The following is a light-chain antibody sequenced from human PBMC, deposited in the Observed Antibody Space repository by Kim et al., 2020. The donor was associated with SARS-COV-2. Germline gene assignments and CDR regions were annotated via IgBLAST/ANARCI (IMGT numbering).Light chain of an antibody. CDR3: SSYTSRSTEV. Sequence: GQSITISCTGASIDLGDYRYVSWYQKPPGKAIPLMIYDVTKRPSGVSNRFCGNKSANTASLTSTGLQDDDAAAYYWSSYTSRSTEVFGGGTQLTVL. CDR2: DVT. CDR1: SIDLGDYRY. V-gene: IGLV2-14*04. J-gene: IGLJ2*01.